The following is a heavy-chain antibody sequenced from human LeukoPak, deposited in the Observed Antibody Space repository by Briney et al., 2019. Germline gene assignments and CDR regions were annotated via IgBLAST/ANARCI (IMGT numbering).Heavy chain of an antibody. CDR1: GYTFTSYY. CDR2: INPSGGST. V-gene: IGHV1-46*01. J-gene: IGHJ4*02. CDR3: AVSFVRTYSYQDY. D-gene: IGHD5-18*01. Sequence: ASVKVSCKASGYTFTSYYMHWARQAPGQGLEWMGIINPSGGSTSYAQKFQGRVTMTRDTSTSTVYMELSSLRSEDTAVYYCAVSFVRTYSYQDYWGQGTLVTVSS.